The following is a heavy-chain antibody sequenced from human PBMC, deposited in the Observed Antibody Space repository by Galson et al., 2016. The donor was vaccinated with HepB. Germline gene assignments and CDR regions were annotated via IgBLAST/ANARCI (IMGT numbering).Heavy chain of an antibody. CDR3: AREGGTVLRYFDWQSYYYYMDV. J-gene: IGHJ6*03. D-gene: IGHD3-9*01. CDR1: GYMFSNYA. CDR2: IIPMFGTA. Sequence: SVKVSCKASGYMFSNYAITWVRQAPGQGLEWMGGIIPMFGTAHYAQKFQGRVTMTADKSTSTAYMELSSLRSEDTAVYYCAREGGTVLRYFDWQSYYYYMDVWGKGTTVTVSS. V-gene: IGHV1-69*06.